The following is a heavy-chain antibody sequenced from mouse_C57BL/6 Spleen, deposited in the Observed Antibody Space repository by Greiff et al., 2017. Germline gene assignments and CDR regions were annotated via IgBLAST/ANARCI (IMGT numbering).Heavy chain of an antibody. J-gene: IGHJ2*01. CDR2: ISYDGSN. D-gene: IGHD3-3*01. Sequence: EVKLMESGPGLVKPSQSLSLTCSVTGYSITSGYYWNWIRQFPGNKLEWMGYISYDGSNNYNPSLKNRISITRDTSKNQFFLKLNSVTTEDTATYYCARDRGIYFDYWGQGTTRTVSS. V-gene: IGHV3-6*01. CDR1: GYSITSGYY. CDR3: ARDRGIYFDY.